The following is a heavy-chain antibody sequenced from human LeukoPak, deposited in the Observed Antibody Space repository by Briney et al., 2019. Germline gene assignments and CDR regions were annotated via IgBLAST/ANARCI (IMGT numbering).Heavy chain of an antibody. Sequence: SETLSLTCAVYGGSFSGYYWSWIRQPPGKGLEWIGEINHSGSTNYNPSLKSRVTISVDTSKNQFSLKLSSVTAVDTAVYYCARADYYDSSGYYLKWFDPWGQGTLVTVSS. CDR3: ARADYYDSSGYYLKWFDP. CDR2: INHSGST. CDR1: GGSFSGYY. J-gene: IGHJ5*02. D-gene: IGHD3-22*01. V-gene: IGHV4-34*01.